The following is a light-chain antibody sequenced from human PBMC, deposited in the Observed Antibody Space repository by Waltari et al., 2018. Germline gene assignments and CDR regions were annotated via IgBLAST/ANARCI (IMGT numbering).Light chain of an antibody. V-gene: IGKV4-1*01. CDR2: WAS. CDR3: QQYYNTPWT. J-gene: IGKJ1*01. Sequence: DIMMTQSPDSLAVSLGERATINCKSSQTILYRSNNKNYLAWYQQKPGQPPKLLIYWASTRESGVPDRFGGSGSGTHFTLTINSLQAEDVAVYYCQQYYNTPWTFGQGTKVEIK. CDR1: QTILYRSNNKNY.